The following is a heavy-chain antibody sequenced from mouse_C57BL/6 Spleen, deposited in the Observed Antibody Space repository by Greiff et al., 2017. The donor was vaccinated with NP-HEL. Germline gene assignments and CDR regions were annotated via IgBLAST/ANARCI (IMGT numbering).Heavy chain of an antibody. J-gene: IGHJ2*01. CDR3: AKEGSIEGCYYFDY. V-gene: IGHV5-4*01. Sequence: EVQGVESGGGLVKPGGSLKLSCAASGFTFSSYAMSWVRQTPEKRLEWVATISDGGSYTYYPDNVKGRFTISRDNAKNNLYLQMSHLKSEDTAMYYWAKEGSIEGCYYFDYWGQGTTLTVSS. CDR1: GFTFSSYA. CDR2: ISDGGSYT.